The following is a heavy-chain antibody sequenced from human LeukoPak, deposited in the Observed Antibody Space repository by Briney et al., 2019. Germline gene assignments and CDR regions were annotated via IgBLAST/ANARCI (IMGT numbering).Heavy chain of an antibody. CDR2: IYYSGST. V-gene: IGHV4-39*01. J-gene: IGHJ4*02. CDR3: ARQPYDFWSGSVLNFDY. Sequence: SETLSLTCTVSGGSISSSSYYWGWIRQPPGKGLEWIGSIYYSGSTYYNPSLKSRVTISVDTSKNQFSLKLSSVTAADTAVYYCARQPYDFWSGSVLNFDYWGQGTLVTVSS. D-gene: IGHD3-3*01. CDR1: GGSISSSSYY.